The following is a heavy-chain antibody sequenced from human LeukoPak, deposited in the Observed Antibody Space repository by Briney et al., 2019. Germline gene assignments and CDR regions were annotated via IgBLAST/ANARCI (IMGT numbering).Heavy chain of an antibody. CDR3: AVNWNLDY. CDR2: ITYNGGSA. CDR1: GFTLSTFSNYA. V-gene: IGHV3-23*01. Sequence: GGSLRLSCAASGFTLSTFSNYAMSWVRQAPGKGLEWVSVITYNGGSAYYADSVKGRFTISRDNSRNTLYLQMNSLRVEDTAVYYCAVNWNLDYWGQGTLVTVSS. J-gene: IGHJ4*02. D-gene: IGHD1-20*01.